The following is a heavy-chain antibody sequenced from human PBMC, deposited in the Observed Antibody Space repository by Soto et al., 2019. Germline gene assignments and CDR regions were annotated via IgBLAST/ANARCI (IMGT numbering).Heavy chain of an antibody. J-gene: IGHJ4*02. CDR1: GFTFSSFA. CDR2: ISGSASIT. D-gene: IGHD6-19*01. V-gene: IGHV3-23*01. Sequence: GSLRLSCAASGFTFSSFAMSWVHQAPGKGLEWVSAISGSASITYYADSVKGRFTISRDNSKNTLYLQMNSLRVDDTAVYYCAKGSYSSGWYDWGQGTLVTVSS. CDR3: AKGSYSSGWYD.